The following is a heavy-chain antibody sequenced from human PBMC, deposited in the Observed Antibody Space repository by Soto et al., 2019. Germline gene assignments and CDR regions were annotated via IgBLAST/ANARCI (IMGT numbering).Heavy chain of an antibody. CDR1: GFAFSTYG. V-gene: IGHV3-33*01. CDR3: ARASGPFDY. Sequence: GGSLRLSCVASGFAFSTYGIHWVRQAPGKGLEWVAVIWYDGSIKYYADSVKGRFTISRDNSKNTLYLQMNSMRADDTAEYYCARASGPFDYWGQGTLVTVSS. D-gene: IGHD5-12*01. J-gene: IGHJ4*02. CDR2: IWYDGSIK.